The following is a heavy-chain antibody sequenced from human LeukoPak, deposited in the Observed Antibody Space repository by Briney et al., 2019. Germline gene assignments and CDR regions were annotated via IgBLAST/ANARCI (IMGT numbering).Heavy chain of an antibody. CDR1: GFTFSNAW. Sequence: PGGSLRLSCAASGFTFSNAWMSWVRRAPGKGLEWVGRIKSKTDGGTTDYAAPVKGRFTISRDDSKNTLYLQMNSLKTEDTAVYYCTTDAGYDYVWGSFLHNYYFDYWGQGTLVTVSS. V-gene: IGHV3-15*01. J-gene: IGHJ4*02. CDR3: TTDAGYDYVWGSFLHNYYFDY. CDR2: IKSKTDGGTT. D-gene: IGHD3-16*01.